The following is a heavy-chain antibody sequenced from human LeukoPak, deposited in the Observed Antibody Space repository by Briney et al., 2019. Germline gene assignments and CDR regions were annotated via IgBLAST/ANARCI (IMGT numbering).Heavy chain of an antibody. CDR1: GFTFSSYG. CDR2: ISSSSSTI. CDR3: ASSGYCSSTSCYLYYYYYMDV. Sequence: GGSLRLSCAASGFTFSSYGMHWVRQAPGKGLERVSYISSSSSTIYYADSVKGRFTISRDNAKNSLYLQMNSLRAEDTAVYYCASSGYCSSTSCYLYYYYYMDVWGKGTTVTISS. V-gene: IGHV3-48*01. J-gene: IGHJ6*03. D-gene: IGHD2-2*01.